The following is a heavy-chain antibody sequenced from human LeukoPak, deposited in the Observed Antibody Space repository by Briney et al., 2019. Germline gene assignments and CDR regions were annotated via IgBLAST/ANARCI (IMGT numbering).Heavy chain of an antibody. CDR3: ARTLSRLNHYGDSAADS. J-gene: IGHJ5*01. D-gene: IGHD4-17*01. V-gene: IGHV1-8*01. CDR1: GYTFTSSD. CDR2: MNPSSGNT. Sequence: ASVKVSCKASGYTFTSSDINWVRQATGQGLEWMGWMNPSSGNTGYAQKFQGRVTLTRDTSISTAYMELTSLRSEDTAVYYCARTLSRLNHYGDSAADSWGQGTLVTVYS.